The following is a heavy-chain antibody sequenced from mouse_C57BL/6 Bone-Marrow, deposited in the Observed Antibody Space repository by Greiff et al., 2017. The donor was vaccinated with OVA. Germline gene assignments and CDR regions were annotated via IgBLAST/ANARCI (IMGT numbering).Heavy chain of an antibody. Sequence: EVQLQQSGPELVKPGASVKISCKASGYTFTDYYMNWVKQSHGKSLEWIGDINPNNGGTSYNQKFKGKATLTVDKSSSTAYMELRSLTSEDSAVYYCARWGATVVATRYCDDWGQGTTLTVSS. CDR3: ARWGATVVATRYCDD. J-gene: IGHJ2*01. CDR1: GYTFTDYY. CDR2: INPNNGGT. D-gene: IGHD1-1*01. V-gene: IGHV1-26*01.